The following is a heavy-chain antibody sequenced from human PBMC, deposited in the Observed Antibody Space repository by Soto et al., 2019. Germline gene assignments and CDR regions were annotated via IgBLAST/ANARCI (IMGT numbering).Heavy chain of an antibody. CDR3: ARVSDMDV. J-gene: IGHJ6*02. CDR2: ISYDGSNK. CDR1: GFTFSSYA. Sequence: QVQLVESGGGVVQPGRSLRLSCAASGFTFSSYAMHWVRQAPGKGLEWVAVISYDGSNKYYADSVKGRFTISRDNSKNTLYLQMNSLRAEDTAVYYCARVSDMDVWGQGTTVTVSS. V-gene: IGHV3-30-3*01.